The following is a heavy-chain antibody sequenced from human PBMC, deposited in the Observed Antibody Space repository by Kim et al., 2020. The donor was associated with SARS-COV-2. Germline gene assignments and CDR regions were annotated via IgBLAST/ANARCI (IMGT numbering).Heavy chain of an antibody. Sequence: GGSLRLSCRASGFTFSNYEMNWVRQAPGKGLEWVSYIISSGTTLYYADSVRGRFTISRDNAKNSLYLQMNSLRAEDAAVYYCARDYCSGGSCFNALDLWGQGTMLTVSA. D-gene: IGHD2-15*01. V-gene: IGHV3-48*03. CDR3: ARDYCSGGSCFNALDL. CDR1: GFTFSNYE. J-gene: IGHJ3*01. CDR2: IISSGTTL.